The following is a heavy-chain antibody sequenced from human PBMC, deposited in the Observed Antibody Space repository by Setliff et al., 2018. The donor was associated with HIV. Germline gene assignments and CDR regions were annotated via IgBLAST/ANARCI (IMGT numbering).Heavy chain of an antibody. Sequence: GASVKVSCKASGYTFTSYAMNWVRQAPGQGLEWMGWINTNTGDPFDGPGFTGRFVFSLDTSVATAYLQIHSLEAEDTAVYYCARGASQDYAFAGSLLNRFDPWGQGTLVTVSS. CDR2: INTNTGDP. D-gene: IGHD3-3*01. CDR3: ARGASQDYAFAGSLLNRFDP. CDR1: GYTFTSYA. V-gene: IGHV7-4-1*01. J-gene: IGHJ5*02.